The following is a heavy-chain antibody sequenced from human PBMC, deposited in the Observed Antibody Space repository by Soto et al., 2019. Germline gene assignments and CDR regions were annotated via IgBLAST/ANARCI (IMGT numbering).Heavy chain of an antibody. CDR2: IYYSGST. Sequence: PSETLCLTCTVSGYSISSNCYYWSCIRQHPGKGLDLIGYIYYSGSTFYNPSLKRRVTISRDTSQNQFSLKLSSVTAADKAVYYCERYRSHDSSGVASWGKGALVTVSS. V-gene: IGHV4-31*03. CDR1: GYSISSNCYY. D-gene: IGHD3-22*01. J-gene: IGHJ5*02. CDR3: ERYRSHDSSGVAS.